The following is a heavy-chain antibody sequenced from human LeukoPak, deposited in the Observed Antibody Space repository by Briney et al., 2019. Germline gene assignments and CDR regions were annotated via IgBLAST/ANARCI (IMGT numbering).Heavy chain of an antibody. CDR1: GGSFSGYY. Sequence: SETLSLTCAVYGGSFSGYYWSWIRQPPGKGLERIGEINHSGSTNYNPSLKSRVTISVDTSKNQFSLKLSSVTAADTAVYYCARGLWLHPGYWFDPWGQGTLVTVSS. CDR3: ARGLWLHPGYWFDP. CDR2: INHSGST. D-gene: IGHD5-18*01. J-gene: IGHJ5*02. V-gene: IGHV4-34*01.